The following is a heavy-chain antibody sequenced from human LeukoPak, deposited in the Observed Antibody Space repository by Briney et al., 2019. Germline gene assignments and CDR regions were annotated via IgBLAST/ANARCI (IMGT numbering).Heavy chain of an antibody. CDR1: GGSISSNSYY. D-gene: IGHD2-15*01. CDR2: IYYSGST. V-gene: IGHV4-39*01. Sequence: SETLSLTCAVSGGSISSNSYYWGWIRQPPGKGLEWIGSIYYSGSTYYNPSLKSRVTISVDTSKNQFSLKLSSVTAADTAVYYCARVLRWTALDYWGQGTLVTVSS. CDR3: ARVLRWTALDY. J-gene: IGHJ4*02.